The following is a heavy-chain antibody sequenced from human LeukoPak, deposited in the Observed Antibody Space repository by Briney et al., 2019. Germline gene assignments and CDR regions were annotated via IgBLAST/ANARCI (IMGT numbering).Heavy chain of an antibody. CDR1: GFTFTSSA. CDR3: AAEGYSYGYFDY. J-gene: IGHJ4*02. Sequence: SVKVSCKASGFTFTSSAMQWVRQARGQRLEWIGWIVVDSGNTNYAQKFQERVTITRDMSTSTAYMELSSLRSEDTAVYYCAAEGYSYGYFDYWGQGTLVTVSS. CDR2: IVVDSGNT. V-gene: IGHV1-58*02. D-gene: IGHD5-18*01.